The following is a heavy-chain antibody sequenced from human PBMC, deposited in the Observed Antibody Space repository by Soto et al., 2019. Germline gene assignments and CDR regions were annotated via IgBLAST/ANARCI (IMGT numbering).Heavy chain of an antibody. CDR2: ISYDGSDK. CDR1: GFNFTSYA. J-gene: IGHJ4*02. V-gene: IGHV3-30-3*01. D-gene: IGHD3-22*01. CDR3: ARGGIVVG. Sequence: QVQLVESGGGVVQPGRSLRLSCVASGFNFTSYAMHWVRQAPGKGLEWVAVISYDGSDKYYADSAKGRFTISRDNSKNTLYLQMNSLRTDDTAVYYCARGGIVVGWGQGTLVTVSS.